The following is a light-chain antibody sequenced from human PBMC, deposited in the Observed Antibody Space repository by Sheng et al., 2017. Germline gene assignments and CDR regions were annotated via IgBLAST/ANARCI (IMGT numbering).Light chain of an antibody. CDR2: GAS. V-gene: IGKV3-20*01. CDR1: QSVSTNY. Sequence: EIVLTQSPDTLSLSPGERATLSCRASQSVSTNYLAWYQQKPGQPPRLLIYGASIRATGIPDRFSVSGSGTDFSLTISRLEPEDFAVYYCQQSVTSPWTFGQGTKV. CDR3: QQSVTSPWT. J-gene: IGKJ1*01.